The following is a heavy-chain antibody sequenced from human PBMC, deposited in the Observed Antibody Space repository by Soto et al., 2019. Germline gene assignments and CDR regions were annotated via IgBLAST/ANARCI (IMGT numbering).Heavy chain of an antibody. J-gene: IGHJ4*02. V-gene: IGHV3-30*18. Sequence: QVQLVESGGGVVQPGRSLRLSCAASGFTFSSYGMHWVRQAPGKAQEGVAVISYDGSNKYYADSVKGRFTISRDNSKNTLYLQKNSLRAEDTAVYYCAKDLRSVVVTAPLDYWGQGTLVTVSS. CDR1: GFTFSSYG. D-gene: IGHD2-21*02. CDR2: ISYDGSNK. CDR3: AKDLRSVVVTAPLDY.